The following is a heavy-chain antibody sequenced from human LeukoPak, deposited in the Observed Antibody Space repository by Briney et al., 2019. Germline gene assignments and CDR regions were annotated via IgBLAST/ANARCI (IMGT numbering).Heavy chain of an antibody. Sequence: AGGSLRLSCAASGFTVSSNYMSWVRQAPGKGLEWVSVIYSGGSTYYADSVKGRFTISRDNSKNTLYLQMNSLRAEDTAVYYCAREQAYSSGWYFGYYFDYWGQGTLVTVSS. CDR3: AREQAYSSGWYFGYYFDY. D-gene: IGHD6-19*01. CDR1: GFTVSSNY. CDR2: IYSGGST. J-gene: IGHJ4*02. V-gene: IGHV3-53*01.